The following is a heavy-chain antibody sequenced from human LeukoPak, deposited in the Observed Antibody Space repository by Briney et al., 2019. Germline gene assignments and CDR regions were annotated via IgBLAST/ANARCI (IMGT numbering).Heavy chain of an antibody. Sequence: GESLKISCQGSGYSFTNYWIGWLRQLPGKGLEWMGIIYPGDSDTRYSPSFQGQVTISADKSISTAYLQWSSLKASDSAIYYCARSPTVTVYYQSMDVWGKGTTVTVSS. J-gene: IGHJ6*03. CDR2: IYPGDSDT. CDR1: GYSFTNYW. V-gene: IGHV5-51*01. CDR3: ARSPTVTVYYQSMDV. D-gene: IGHD4-17*01.